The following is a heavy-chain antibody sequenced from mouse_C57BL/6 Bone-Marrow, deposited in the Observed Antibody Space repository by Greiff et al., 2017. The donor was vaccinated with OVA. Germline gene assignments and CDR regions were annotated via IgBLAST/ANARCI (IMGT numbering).Heavy chain of an antibody. J-gene: IGHJ2*01. V-gene: IGHV5-6*01. CDR1: GFTFSSYG. CDR2: ISSGGSYT. CDR3: ARRPYDYVDY. D-gene: IGHD2-3*01. Sequence: DVQLQESGGDLVKPGGSLKLSCAASGFTFSSYGMSWVRQTPDKRLEWVATISSGGSYTYYPDSVKGRFTISRDNAKNTLYLQMSSLKSEDTAMYYCARRPYDYVDYWGQGTTLTVSS.